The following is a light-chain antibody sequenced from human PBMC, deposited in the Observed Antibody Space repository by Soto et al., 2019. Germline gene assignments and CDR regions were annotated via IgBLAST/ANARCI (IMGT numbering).Light chain of an antibody. Sequence: DIQMTQSPSSLSASVGDRVTITCRASQTIDNNLNWYQQKPRKAPRLLIYVAFSLQSGVPSRFSGSGSGTDFTLTISSLQPDDFATYFCQQSFSIPYTFGQGTILEIK. J-gene: IGKJ2*01. CDR2: VAF. V-gene: IGKV1-39*01. CDR1: QTIDNN. CDR3: QQSFSIPYT.